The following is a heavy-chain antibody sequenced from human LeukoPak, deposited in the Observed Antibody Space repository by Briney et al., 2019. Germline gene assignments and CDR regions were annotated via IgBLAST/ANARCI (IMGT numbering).Heavy chain of an antibody. V-gene: IGHV4-59*12. D-gene: IGHD3-10*01. Sequence: SSETLSLTCTVSGGSISSYYWSWIRQSPGKGLEWIGYIYYTGSTNYNPSLKSRVTMSVDTSKNQFSLKLSSVTAADTAVYYCARGPWFGELLSYYYYYMDVWGKGTTVTVSS. CDR2: IYYTGST. CDR1: GGSISSYY. CDR3: ARGPWFGELLSYYYYYMDV. J-gene: IGHJ6*03.